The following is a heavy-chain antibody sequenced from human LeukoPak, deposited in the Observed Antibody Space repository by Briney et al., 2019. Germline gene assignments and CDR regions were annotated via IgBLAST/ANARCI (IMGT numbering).Heavy chain of an antibody. V-gene: IGHV3-7*01. J-gene: IGHJ4*02. CDR2: IKADGSEM. D-gene: IGHD1-1*01. CDR3: ARQRSSDY. CDR1: GFTFSTYW. Sequence: QPGGSLRLSCAASGFTFSTYWMTWVRQAPGRGLEWVANIKADGSEMSYVDSVKGRFTISRDNAKNSLSLEMSSLRAEDTAVYYCARQRSSDYWGQGTLVTVSS.